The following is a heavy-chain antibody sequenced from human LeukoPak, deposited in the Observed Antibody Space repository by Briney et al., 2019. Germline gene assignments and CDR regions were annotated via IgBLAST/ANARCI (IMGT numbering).Heavy chain of an antibody. D-gene: IGHD4-17*01. Sequence: SETLSLTCTVSGDSINSGDYYWSWIRQSPGKGLEWIGYFRYSGSNYDNPSLKSRVRISVDTSRDQFSLKLSSVTAADTAVYYCASRGPGDMGLFDYWGQGTLVTVSS. CDR3: ASRGPGDMGLFDY. J-gene: IGHJ4*02. V-gene: IGHV4-30-4*01. CDR1: GDSINSGDYY. CDR2: FRYSGSN.